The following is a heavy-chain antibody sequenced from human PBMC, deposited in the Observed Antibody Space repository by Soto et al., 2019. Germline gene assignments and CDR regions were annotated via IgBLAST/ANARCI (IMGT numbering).Heavy chain of an antibody. V-gene: IGHV3-7*03. Sequence: EVQLVESGGGLVQPGGSLRLSCAASGFTLSSFWMSWVRQAPGKGLEWVASIKEDGSEKTYVDSVKGRFSISSDTAKNALYLQMNSLRAEDAAGYYCASYRSMGCWGQGTPVTVSS. CDR1: GFTLSSFW. D-gene: IGHD6-19*01. CDR3: ASYRSMGC. CDR2: IKEDGSEK. J-gene: IGHJ4*02.